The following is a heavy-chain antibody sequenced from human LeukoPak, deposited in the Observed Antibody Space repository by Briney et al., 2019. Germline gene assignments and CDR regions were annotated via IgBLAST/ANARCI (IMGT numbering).Heavy chain of an antibody. CDR3: ARRSGTFDP. J-gene: IGHJ5*02. CDR2: IYYSGST. V-gene: IGHV4-30-4*01. D-gene: IGHD3-10*01. CDR1: GGSISSGDYF. Sequence: SETLSLTCSVSGGSISSGDYFWSWFRQPPGKGLEWIGYIYYSGSTYYNPSLKSRLTISVDTSKNQFSLKLSSVTAADTAVYYCARRSGTFDPWGQGTLVTVSS.